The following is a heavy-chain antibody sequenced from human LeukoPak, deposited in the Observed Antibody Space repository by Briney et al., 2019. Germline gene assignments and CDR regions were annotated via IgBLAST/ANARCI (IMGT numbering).Heavy chain of an antibody. J-gene: IGHJ1*01. Sequence: GASVKVSCKASGYTFTNYEINWVRQAAGQGLEWMGWINPNSGGTNYAQKFQGWVTMTRDTSISTAYMELSRLRSDDTAVYYCARGEQQLVINAEYFQHWGQGTLVTVSS. CDR3: ARGEQQLVINAEYFQH. CDR1: GYTFTNYE. CDR2: INPNSGGT. D-gene: IGHD6-13*01. V-gene: IGHV1-2*04.